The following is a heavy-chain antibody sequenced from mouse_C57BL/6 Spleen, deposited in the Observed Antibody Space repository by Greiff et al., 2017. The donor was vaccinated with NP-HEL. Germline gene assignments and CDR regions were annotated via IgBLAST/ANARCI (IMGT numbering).Heavy chain of an antibody. Sequence: DVKLVEPGGDLVKPGGSLKLSCAASGFTFSSYGMSWVRQTPDKRLEWVATISSGGSYTYYPDSVKGRFTISRDNAKNTMYLQLSSLKSEDTAMYYCARHYGSSSYWYFDVWGTGTTVTVSS. V-gene: IGHV5-6*02. CDR2: ISSGGSYT. J-gene: IGHJ1*03. CDR1: GFTFSSYG. D-gene: IGHD1-1*01. CDR3: ARHYGSSSYWYFDV.